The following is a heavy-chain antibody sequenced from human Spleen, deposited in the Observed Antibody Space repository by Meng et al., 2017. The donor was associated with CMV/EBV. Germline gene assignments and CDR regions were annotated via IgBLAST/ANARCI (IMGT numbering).Heavy chain of an antibody. Sequence: GESLKISCAASGFTVSYNYMSWVRQAPGKGLEWVSVIYSGGSTYYADSVKGRFTISRENSKNTLYLQMSSLRPEDTAVYYCARDGGRDGYTNHRYDYWGQGTLVTVSS. CDR2: IYSGGST. D-gene: IGHD5-24*01. CDR1: GFTVSYNY. V-gene: IGHV3-66*02. CDR3: ARDGGRDGYTNHRYDY. J-gene: IGHJ4*02.